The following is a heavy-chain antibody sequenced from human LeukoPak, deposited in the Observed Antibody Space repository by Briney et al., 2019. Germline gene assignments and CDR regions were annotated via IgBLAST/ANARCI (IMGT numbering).Heavy chain of an antibody. V-gene: IGHV3-7*01. Sequence: PGGSLRLSCVPSGFTSIAFWRGWSPGPPGKGLGWGANIKKDGSEKEYVDSVKGRFSIFRDNAKNSVYLQMNSLRAEDTAVYYCATFAGVVPGGLLLWGKGTTVIVSS. CDR2: IKKDGSEK. D-gene: IGHD2-2*01. CDR3: ATFAGVVPGGLLL. J-gene: IGHJ6*04. CDR1: GFTSIAFW.